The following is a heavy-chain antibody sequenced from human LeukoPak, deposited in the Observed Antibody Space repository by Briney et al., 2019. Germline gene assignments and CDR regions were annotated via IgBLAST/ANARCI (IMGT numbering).Heavy chain of an antibody. V-gene: IGHV3-48*04. CDR2: ISNSGSSI. Sequence: GGSLRLSCAASGITFSSYSMNWVRQAPGKGLEWVSYISNSGSSIYYADSVKGRFTISRDNAKNSLYLQMNSLRAEDTAVYYCAELGITMIGGVWGKGTTVTISS. J-gene: IGHJ6*04. CDR3: AELGITMIGGV. D-gene: IGHD3-10*02. CDR1: GITFSSYS.